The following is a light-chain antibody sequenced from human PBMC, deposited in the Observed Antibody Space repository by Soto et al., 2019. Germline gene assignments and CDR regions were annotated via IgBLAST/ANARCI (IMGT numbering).Light chain of an antibody. V-gene: IGLV2-18*02. CDR2: EVS. CDR3: SSYTSSFTVV. CDR1: SSDVGTYDR. J-gene: IGLJ3*02. Sequence: QSVLTQPPSVSGSPGQSVTISCTGSSSDVGTYDRVSWYQRPPGTAPKLMIYEVSNRPSGVPDRFSGSKSGNTASLTISGLQAEDEADYYCSSYTSSFTVVFGGGTKVTVL.